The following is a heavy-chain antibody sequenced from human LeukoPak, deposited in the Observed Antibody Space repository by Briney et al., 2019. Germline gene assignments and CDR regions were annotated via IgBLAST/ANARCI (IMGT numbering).Heavy chain of an antibody. Sequence: PGGSLRLSCAASGFTFSSYSMNWVRQAPGKGLEWVSYISSSSSTIYYADSVKGRFTISRDNAKNSLYLQMNSLRAEDTAVYYCAREGQQLPPYYYGMDVWGQGTTVTVSS. D-gene: IGHD6-13*01. CDR3: AREGQQLPPYYYGMDV. V-gene: IGHV3-48*04. J-gene: IGHJ6*02. CDR2: ISSSSSTI. CDR1: GFTFSSYS.